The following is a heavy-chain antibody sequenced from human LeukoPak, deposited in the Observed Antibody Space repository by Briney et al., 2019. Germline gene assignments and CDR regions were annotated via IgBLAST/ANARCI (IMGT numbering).Heavy chain of an antibody. CDR1: GFTVSSNY. J-gene: IGHJ4*02. D-gene: IGHD3-22*01. CDR2: IYSGGST. V-gene: IGHV3-53*01. CDR3: AREGDYYDSSGYIDY. Sequence: PGGSLRLSCAASGFTVSSNYMSWVRQAPGKGLEWVSVIYSGGSTYYADSVKGRFTISRDNSKNTLYLQMNSLRAEDTAVYYCAREGDYYDSSGYIDYWGQGTLVTVSS.